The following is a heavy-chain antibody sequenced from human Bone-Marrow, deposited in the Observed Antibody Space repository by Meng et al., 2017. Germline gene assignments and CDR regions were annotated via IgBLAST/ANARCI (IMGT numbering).Heavy chain of an antibody. CDR2: INPSGGST. V-gene: IGHV1-46*01. J-gene: IGHJ4*02. Sequence: QGPLVQAGAEVTKPGSSVKDPCKASGGTFSSYAISWVRQAPGQGLEWMGIINPSGGSTSYARKFQGRVTMTRDTSTSTVYMELSSLRSEDTAVYYCASSGAPYYYDSSGYQGNWGQGTLVTVSS. D-gene: IGHD3-22*01. CDR3: ASSGAPYYYDSSGYQGN. CDR1: GGTFSSYA.